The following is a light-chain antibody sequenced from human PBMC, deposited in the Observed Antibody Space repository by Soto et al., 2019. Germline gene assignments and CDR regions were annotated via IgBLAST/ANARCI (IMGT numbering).Light chain of an antibody. CDR3: SSYAGSNNLGV. CDR1: SSDIGGYNY. V-gene: IGLV2-8*01. J-gene: IGLJ3*02. Sequence: QSALTQPPSASGSPGQSVTISCTGTSSDIGGYNYVSWYQNHPGKTPKVMIYEVSKRPSGVPDRFSGSKSGNTASLTVSGLQPEDEADYYCSSYAGSNNLGVFGGGTKLTVL. CDR2: EVS.